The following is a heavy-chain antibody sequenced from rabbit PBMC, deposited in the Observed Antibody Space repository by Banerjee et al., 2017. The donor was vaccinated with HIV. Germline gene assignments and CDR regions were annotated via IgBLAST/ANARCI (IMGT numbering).Heavy chain of an antibody. Sequence: QEQLVESGGGLVTLGGSLKLSCKASGIDFSSDGISWVRQAPGKGLEWIAYIYPDYGVTDYASWVNGRFSISRSTSLNTVTLQMTSLTAADTATYFCARDLSSSGWSDFALWGQGTLVTVS. CDR3: ARDLSSSGWSDFAL. CDR1: GIDFSSDG. CDR2: IYPDYGVT. J-gene: IGHJ3*01. V-gene: IGHV1S47*01. D-gene: IGHD4-1*01.